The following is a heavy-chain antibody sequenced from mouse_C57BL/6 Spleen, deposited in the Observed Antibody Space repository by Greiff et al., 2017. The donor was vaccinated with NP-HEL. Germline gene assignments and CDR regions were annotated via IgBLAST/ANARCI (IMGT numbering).Heavy chain of an antibody. Sequence: VQLQQSGAELVMPGASVKLSCTASGFNIKDDYMHWVKQRPEQGLEWIGWIDPENGDTEYASKFQGKATITADTSSNTAYLQLSSLTSEDTAVYYCTTGSSLYYAMDYWGQGTSVTVSS. CDR3: TTGSSLYYAMDY. CDR2: IDPENGDT. J-gene: IGHJ4*01. V-gene: IGHV14-4*01. D-gene: IGHD1-1*01. CDR1: GFNIKDDY.